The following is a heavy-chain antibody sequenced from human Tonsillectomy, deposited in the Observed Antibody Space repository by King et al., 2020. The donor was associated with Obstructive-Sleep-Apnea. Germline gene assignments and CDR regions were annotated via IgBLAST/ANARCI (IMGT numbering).Heavy chain of an antibody. CDR3: VTHFSGGYHLDH. J-gene: IGHJ4*02. D-gene: IGHD3-22*01. CDR2: IYYTGST. CDR1: GGSISSSDHY. V-gene: IGHV4-39*01. Sequence: PLQESGPGLLKPSETLSLTCVVSGGSISSSDHYWGWIRQPPGKGLEWIGAIYYTGSTYYNPSLESRVTISADTSKNQFSLNMRSVTAADTAVFYCVTHFSGGYHLDHWGQGTLVTVSS.